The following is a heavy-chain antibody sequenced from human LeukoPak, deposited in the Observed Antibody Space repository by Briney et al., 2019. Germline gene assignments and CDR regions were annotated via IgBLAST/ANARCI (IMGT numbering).Heavy chain of an antibody. CDR1: GFTFSSYW. D-gene: IGHD3-9*01. CDR3: ARVHYYDILTGPCLDY. Sequence: PGRSLRLSCAASGFTFSSYWMHWVRQAPGKGLVWVSRINSDGSSTSYADSVKGRFTISRDNAKNTLYLQMNSLRAEDTAVYYCARVHYYDILTGPCLDYWGQGTLVTVSS. J-gene: IGHJ4*02. CDR2: INSDGSST. V-gene: IGHV3-74*01.